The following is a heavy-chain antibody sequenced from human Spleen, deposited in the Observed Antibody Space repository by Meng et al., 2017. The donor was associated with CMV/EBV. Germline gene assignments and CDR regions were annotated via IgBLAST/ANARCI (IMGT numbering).Heavy chain of an antibody. J-gene: IGHJ6*02. Sequence: GESLKISCAASGFTFSSYGMHWVRQAPGKGLEWVAVISYDGSNKYYADSVKGRFTISRDNSKNTLYLQMNSLRAEDTAVYYCARDGGGSGWTNYYYGMDVWGQGTTVTVSS. V-gene: IGHV3-30*19. CDR2: ISYDGSNK. CDR3: ARDGGGSGWTNYYYGMDV. D-gene: IGHD6-19*01. CDR1: GFTFSSYG.